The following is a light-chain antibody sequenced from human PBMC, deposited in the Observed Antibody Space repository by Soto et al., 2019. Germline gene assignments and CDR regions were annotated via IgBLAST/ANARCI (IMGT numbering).Light chain of an antibody. CDR2: GAS. Sequence: EIVMTQSPATLSVSPGGRVTLSCRASQSISDTIAWYQQKPGQPPLLLIYGASARATGFPARFSGSGSGTDFPLTISSLQSEDFAVYYCQQYNNWPWTFGQGTKVDIK. J-gene: IGKJ1*01. CDR3: QQYNNWPWT. CDR1: QSISDT. V-gene: IGKV3-15*01.